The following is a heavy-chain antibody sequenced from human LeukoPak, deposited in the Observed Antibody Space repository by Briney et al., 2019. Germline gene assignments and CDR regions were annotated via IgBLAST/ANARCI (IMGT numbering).Heavy chain of an antibody. Sequence: GGSLRLSCAASGFTFSSYGMHWVRQAPGKGLEWVAVISYDGSNKYYADSVKGRFTISRDNSKNTLYLQMNSLRAEDTAVYYCARARKRCEIITLDYWAREPWSPSPQ. V-gene: IGHV3-30*19. CDR1: GFTFSSYG. CDR3: ARARKRCEIITLDY. D-gene: IGHD3-22*01. J-gene: IGHJ4*02. CDR2: ISYDGSNK.